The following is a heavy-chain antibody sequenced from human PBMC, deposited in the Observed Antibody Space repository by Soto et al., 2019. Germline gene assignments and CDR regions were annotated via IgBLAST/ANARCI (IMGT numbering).Heavy chain of an antibody. V-gene: IGHV3-30-3*01. J-gene: IGHJ4*02. CDR3: ARDPYSSGWYYFDY. D-gene: IGHD6-19*01. Sequence: GGSLRLYCAASGFTFSSYAMHWVRQAPGKGLEWVAVISYDGSNKYYADSVKGRFTISRDNSKNTLYLQMNSLRAEDTAVYYCARDPYSSGWYYFDYWGQGTMVTVSS. CDR2: ISYDGSNK. CDR1: GFTFSSYA.